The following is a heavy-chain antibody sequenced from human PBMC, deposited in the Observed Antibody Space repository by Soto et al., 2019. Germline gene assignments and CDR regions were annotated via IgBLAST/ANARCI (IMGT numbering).Heavy chain of an antibody. V-gene: IGHV3-30*18. Sequence: HPGGSLRLSCAASGFTFSNHGMHWVRQAPGKGLEWVAAISYDGSKKYYPDSVKGRFTISRDNSKNTLYLQIDRLRTEDTAVYYCAKAWIQLWSSPFDYWGQGALVTV. CDR1: GFTFSNHG. CDR3: AKAWIQLWSSPFDY. D-gene: IGHD5-18*01. J-gene: IGHJ4*02. CDR2: ISYDGSKK.